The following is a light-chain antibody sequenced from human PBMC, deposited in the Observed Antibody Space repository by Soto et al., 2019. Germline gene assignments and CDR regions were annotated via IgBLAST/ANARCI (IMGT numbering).Light chain of an antibody. CDR3: HQYNNWPPYT. V-gene: IGKV3-15*01. J-gene: IGKJ2*01. Sequence: EVVLTQSTGTLSLSPGERSSLSFSSSQSVSSSYLAWYQQKPGQAPRLLIYGASTRATGIPVRFSGSGSGTEFTLTISSLQSEDFAVYFCHQYNNWPPYTFGQRTKVDVK. CDR2: GAS. CDR1: QSVSSSY.